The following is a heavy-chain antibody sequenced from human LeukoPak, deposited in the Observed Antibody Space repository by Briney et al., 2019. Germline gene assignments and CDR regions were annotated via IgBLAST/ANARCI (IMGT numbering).Heavy chain of an antibody. CDR1: GGSISSSSYY. CDR3: ARLATWAVAGIYYYGMDV. D-gene: IGHD6-19*01. J-gene: IGHJ6*02. V-gene: IGHV4-39*01. CDR2: IYYSGST. Sequence: SETLPLTCTVSGGSISSSSYYWGWIRQPPGKGLEWIGSIYYSGSTYYNPSLKSRVTISVDTSKNQFSLKLSSVTAADTAVYYCARLATWAVAGIYYYGMDVWGQGTTVTVSS.